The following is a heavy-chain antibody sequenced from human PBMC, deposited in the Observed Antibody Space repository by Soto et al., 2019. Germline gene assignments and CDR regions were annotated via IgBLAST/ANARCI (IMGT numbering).Heavy chain of an antibody. CDR2: ISSSGSTI. V-gene: IGHV3-48*03. D-gene: IGHD6-19*01. CDR3: ACIAVADDYYYGMDV. CDR1: GFTFSSYE. J-gene: IGHJ6*02. Sequence: EVQLVESGGGLVQPGGSMRLSCAASGFTFSSYEMNWVRQAPGKGLEWVSYISSSGSTIYYADSVKGRFTISRDNAKNSLYLQMNSLRAEDTAVYYCACIAVADDYYYGMDVWGQGTTVTVSS.